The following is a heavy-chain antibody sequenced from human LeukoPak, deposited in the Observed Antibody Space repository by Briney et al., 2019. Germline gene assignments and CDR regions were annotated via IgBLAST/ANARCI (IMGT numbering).Heavy chain of an antibody. CDR2: IYPGDSDT. D-gene: IGHD3-16*02. J-gene: IGHJ4*02. CDR1: RYSFTSYW. V-gene: IGHV5-51*01. Sequence: GESLKISCKGSRYSFTSYWIGWVRQMPGKGLEWMGIIYPGDSDTRYSPSFQGQVTISADKSISTAYLQWSSLKASDTAMYYCARAYYDYVWGSYRHLDYWGQGTLVTVSS. CDR3: ARAYYDYVWGSYRHLDY.